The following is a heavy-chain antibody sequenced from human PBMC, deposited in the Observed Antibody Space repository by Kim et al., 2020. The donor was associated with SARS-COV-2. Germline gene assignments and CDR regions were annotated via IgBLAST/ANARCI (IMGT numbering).Heavy chain of an antibody. J-gene: IGHJ2*01. Sequence: VKGRVTIARDNSKNTQYLQMNSLRAEDTAVYYCAKEALSPIAAAYWYFDLWGRGTLVTVSS. V-gene: IGHV3-23*01. CDR3: AKEALSPIAAAYWYFDL. D-gene: IGHD6-13*01.